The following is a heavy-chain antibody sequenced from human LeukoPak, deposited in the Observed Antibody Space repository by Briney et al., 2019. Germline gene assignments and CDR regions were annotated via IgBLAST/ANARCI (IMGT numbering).Heavy chain of an antibody. CDR3: TRLEVTIFGVVTPFDY. CDR2: IRSKAYGGTT. D-gene: IGHD3-3*01. V-gene: IGHV3-49*04. Sequence: GGSLRLSCTASGFTFGDYAMSWVRQAPGKGLEWVGFIRSKAYGGTTEYAASVKGRFTISRDDSKSIAYLQMNSLKTEDTAVYYCTRLEVTIFGVVTPFDYWGQGTLVTVSS. CDR1: GFTFGDYA. J-gene: IGHJ4*02.